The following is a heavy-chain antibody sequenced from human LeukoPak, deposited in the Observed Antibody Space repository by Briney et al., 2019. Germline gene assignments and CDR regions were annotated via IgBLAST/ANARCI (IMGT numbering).Heavy chain of an antibody. CDR3: ARGGGIAAAGDAFDI. Sequence: SETLSLTCTVSGGSLSTSYYYWGWIRQSPGKGLEWSGSIYYSGSTYYNPSLKSRVTISLDTSKNQFSLKLSSVTAADTAMYYCARGGGIAAAGDAFDIWGQGTMVTVSS. V-gene: IGHV4-39*07. D-gene: IGHD6-13*01. CDR2: IYYSGST. J-gene: IGHJ3*02. CDR1: GGSLSTSYYY.